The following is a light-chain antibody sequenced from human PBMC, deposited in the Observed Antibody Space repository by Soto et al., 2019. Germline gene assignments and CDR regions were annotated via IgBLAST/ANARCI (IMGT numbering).Light chain of an antibody. Sequence: EIVLTQSPATLSLSPGERATLSCRASQSVSYFLAWYQQKSGQAPRLLIYDASSRATGIPARFSGSGFGTDFTLTISSLEPEDVAVYYCQHRSNWLGTFGPGTKVDIK. CDR1: QSVSYF. J-gene: IGKJ3*01. CDR3: QHRSNWLGT. V-gene: IGKV3-11*01. CDR2: DAS.